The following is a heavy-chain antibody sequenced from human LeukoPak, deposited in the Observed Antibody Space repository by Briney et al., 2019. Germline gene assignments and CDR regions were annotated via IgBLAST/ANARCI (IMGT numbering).Heavy chain of an antibody. CDR1: GGTFSSYA. Sequence: SVKVSCKASGGTFSSYAISWVRQAPGQGLEWMGRIIPIFGTANYAQKFQGRVTITTDESASTAYMELSSLRSEDTAVYYCARDPPDSYSSGWYYFDYWGQGTLVTVSS. J-gene: IGHJ4*02. CDR2: IIPIFGTA. D-gene: IGHD6-19*01. CDR3: ARDPPDSYSSGWYYFDY. V-gene: IGHV1-69*05.